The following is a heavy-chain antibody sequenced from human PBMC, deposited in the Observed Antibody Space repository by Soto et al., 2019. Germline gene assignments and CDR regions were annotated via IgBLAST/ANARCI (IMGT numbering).Heavy chain of an antibody. CDR3: AMRGYSSGWYDYYYYYMDV. J-gene: IGHJ6*03. CDR1: GFTVSSNY. D-gene: IGHD6-19*01. V-gene: IGHV3-66*01. CDR2: IYSGGST. Sequence: GGSLRLSCAASGFTVSSNYMSWVRQAPGKGLEWVSVIYSGGSTYYADSVKGRLTISRDNSKNTLYLQMNSLRAEDTAVYYCAMRGYSSGWYDYYYYYMDVWGKGTTVTVSS.